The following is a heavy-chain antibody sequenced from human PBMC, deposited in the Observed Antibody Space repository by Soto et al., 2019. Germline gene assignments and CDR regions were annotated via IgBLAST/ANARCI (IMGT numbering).Heavy chain of an antibody. CDR2: VSKDGRFK. CDR1: GFTFSSDG. V-gene: IGHV3-30*18. Sequence: QVQLVESGGGVVQPGGSLRLSCAASGFTFSSDGMHWVRQAPGKGLEWVALVSKDGRFKYYAESVKGRFTISRDNSQNTLFLQTSSLRPEDTAVYFCSKAITGTWSMDVLGQGTTVTVSS. CDR3: SKAITGTWSMDV. D-gene: IGHD1-1*01. J-gene: IGHJ6*02.